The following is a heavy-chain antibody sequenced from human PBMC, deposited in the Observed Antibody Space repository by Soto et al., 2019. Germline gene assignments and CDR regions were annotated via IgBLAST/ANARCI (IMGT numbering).Heavy chain of an antibody. D-gene: IGHD4-17*01. V-gene: IGHV2-5*02. J-gene: IGHJ6*03. CDR2: SYWDDDK. CDR1: GFSLSTSGVG. CDR3: ARERRVTTQYYYYMDV. Sequence: QITLKESGPTLVKPTQTLTLTCTFSGFSLSTSGVGVGWIRQPPGKALEWLALSYWDDDKRYSPSLKSRLTITKDTSKNQVVLTMTNMDPVDTATYYCARERRVTTQYYYYMDVWGKGTTVTVSS.